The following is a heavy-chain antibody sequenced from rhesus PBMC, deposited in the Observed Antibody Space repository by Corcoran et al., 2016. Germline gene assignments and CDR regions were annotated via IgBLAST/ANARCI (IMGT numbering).Heavy chain of an antibody. J-gene: IGHJ4*01. CDR1: GFTFSDYY. Sequence: EVQLVESGGGLAKPGGSLRLSCAASGFTFSDYYMHWVRQASGKGLEWVSRISNGGGSTWYADSVKGRFTISRENAKNTLYLQMNSLRAEDTAVYYCARDKYSNYDGDVATFDYWGQGVLVTVSS. CDR3: ARDKYSNYDGDVATFDY. CDR2: ISNGGGST. V-gene: IGHV3-59*01. D-gene: IGHD4-23*01.